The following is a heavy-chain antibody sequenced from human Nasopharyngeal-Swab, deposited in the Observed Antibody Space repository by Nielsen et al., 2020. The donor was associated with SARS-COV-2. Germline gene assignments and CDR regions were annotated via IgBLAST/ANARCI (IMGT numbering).Heavy chain of an antibody. Sequence: ASVKVSCKASGYTFTSYGISWVRQAPGQGLEWMGWISAYNGNTNYAQKLQGRVTMTTDTSTSTAYMELRSLRSDDTAVYYCARDRGRYQLPYSGWFDPWGQGTLVTVSS. V-gene: IGHV1-18*01. CDR3: ARDRGRYQLPYSGWFDP. J-gene: IGHJ5*02. D-gene: IGHD2-2*01. CDR2: ISAYNGNT. CDR1: GYTFTSYG.